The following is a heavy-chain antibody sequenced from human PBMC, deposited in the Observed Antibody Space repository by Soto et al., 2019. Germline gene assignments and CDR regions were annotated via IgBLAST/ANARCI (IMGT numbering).Heavy chain of an antibody. CDR2: IWYDGSNK. J-gene: IGHJ6*03. CDR1: RFTFSTYG. CDR3: ARSPPVAPFHYYYYMDV. D-gene: IGHD2-15*01. Sequence: GGSLRLSCAASRFTFSTYGMHWVRQAPGKGLEWVAVIWYDGSNKYYADSVKGRFTISRDNSKNTLYLQMNSLRAEDTAVYYCARSPPVAPFHYYYYMDVWGKGTTVTVSS. V-gene: IGHV3-33*01.